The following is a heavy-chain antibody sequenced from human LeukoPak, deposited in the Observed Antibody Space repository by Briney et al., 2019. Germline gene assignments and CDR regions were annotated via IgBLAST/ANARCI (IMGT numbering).Heavy chain of an antibody. CDR3: AREGSGWRGWFDP. CDR1: GGSISSSNW. D-gene: IGHD6-19*01. Sequence: SETLSLTCAVSGGSISSSNWWSWVRQPPGKGLEWIGEIYHSGSTNCNPSLKSRVTISVDTSKNQFSLKLSSVTAADTAVCYCAREGSGWRGWFDPWGQGTLVTVSS. V-gene: IGHV4-4*02. CDR2: IYHSGST. J-gene: IGHJ5*02.